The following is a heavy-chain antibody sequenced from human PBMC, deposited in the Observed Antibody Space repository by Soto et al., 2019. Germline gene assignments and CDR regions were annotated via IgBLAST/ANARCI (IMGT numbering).Heavy chain of an antibody. D-gene: IGHD6-19*01. CDR1: GFTFSSYA. J-gene: IGHJ4*02. CDR2: ISYDGSNK. Sequence: PGGSLRLSCAASGFTFSSYAMHWVRQAPGKGLEWVAVISYDGSNKYYADSVKGRFTISRDNSKNTLYLQMNSLRAEDTAVYYCARAGGWYYFDYWGQGTLVTVSS. CDR3: ARAGGWYYFDY. V-gene: IGHV3-30-3*01.